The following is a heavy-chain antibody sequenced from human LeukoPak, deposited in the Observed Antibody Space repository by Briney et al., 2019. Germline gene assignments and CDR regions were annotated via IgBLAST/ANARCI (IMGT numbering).Heavy chain of an antibody. CDR2: IYTSGST. CDR3: ARDRPRKDYYDSSGLSYYFDY. V-gene: IGHV4-4*08. CDR1: GGSISSYY. Sequence: SETLSLTCTVSGGSISSYYWSWIRQPPGKGLEWIGRIYTSGSTNYNPSLKSRVTISVDTSKNQFSLKLSSVTAADTAVYYCARDRPRKDYYDSSGLSYYFDYWGQGTLVTVSS. D-gene: IGHD3-22*01. J-gene: IGHJ4*02.